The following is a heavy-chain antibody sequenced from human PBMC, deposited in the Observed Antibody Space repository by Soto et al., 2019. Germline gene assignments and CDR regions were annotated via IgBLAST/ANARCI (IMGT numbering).Heavy chain of an antibody. J-gene: IGHJ6*02. V-gene: IGHV4-59*01. CDR1: VGSISSYY. CDR2: IYYSGST. D-gene: IGHD3-3*01. Sequence: SETLSLTCTVSVGSISSYYWSWIRQPPGKGLEWIGYIYYSGSTNYNPSLKSRVTISVDTSKNQFSLKLSSVTAADTAVYYCARDRGDFWSGYLTYYYGMDVWGQGTTVTVSS. CDR3: ARDRGDFWSGYLTYYYGMDV.